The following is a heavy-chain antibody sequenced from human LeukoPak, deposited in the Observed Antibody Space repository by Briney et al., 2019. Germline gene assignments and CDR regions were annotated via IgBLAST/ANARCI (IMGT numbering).Heavy chain of an antibody. Sequence: ASVKVSCKTSGYTFTGYYMHWVRQAPGQGLEWMGRINPNSGGTNYAQKFQGRVTMTRDTSITTAYMELSSLRSDDTAVYYCASWDWNPNYYFDYWGQGTLVTVYS. CDR2: INPNSGGT. V-gene: IGHV1-2*06. CDR3: ASWDWNPNYYFDY. J-gene: IGHJ4*02. CDR1: GYTFTGYY. D-gene: IGHD1-1*01.